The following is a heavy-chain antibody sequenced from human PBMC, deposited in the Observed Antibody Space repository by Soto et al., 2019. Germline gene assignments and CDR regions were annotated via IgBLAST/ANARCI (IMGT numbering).Heavy chain of an antibody. CDR3: ATTGGYSFGDMGVDP. CDR2: MYYRGTT. CDR1: GGSVNSYY. J-gene: IGHJ5*02. D-gene: IGHD5-18*01. V-gene: IGHV4-59*02. Sequence: VQLQESGPGLVKPSETLSLTCTVSGGSVNSYYWSWIRQPPGKGLEWIGYMYYRGTTKYNPSIQSRVTRSVDTSKNPFSLKLSSVTAADTAVYYCATTGGYSFGDMGVDPWGQGTLVTVSS.